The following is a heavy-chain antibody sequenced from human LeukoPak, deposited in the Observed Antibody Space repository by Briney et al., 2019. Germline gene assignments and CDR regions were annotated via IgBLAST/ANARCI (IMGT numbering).Heavy chain of an antibody. CDR3: ARDLPPSRGYSYGYDY. D-gene: IGHD5-18*01. CDR2: ISSSSSYI. CDR1: AFTFSTYS. Sequence: PGGSLRLSCAASAFTFSTYSMNWVRQAPGKGLEWASSISSSSSYIYYADPVKGRFTISRDNAKNSLYLQMNSLRAEDTAVYYCARDLPPSRGYSYGYDYWGQGTLVTVSS. V-gene: IGHV3-21*01. J-gene: IGHJ4*02.